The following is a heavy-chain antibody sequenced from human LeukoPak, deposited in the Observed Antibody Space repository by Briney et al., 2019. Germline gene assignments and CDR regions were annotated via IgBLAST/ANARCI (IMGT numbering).Heavy chain of an antibody. CDR2: INEGGSDT. J-gene: IGHJ5*02. V-gene: IGHV3-74*01. CDR3: ARDRPHNWFDP. Sequence: GGSLSLSCVASGFAFSNYWMLWVRQAPGKGLVWVSRINEGGSDTIYADSVKGRFTISRDNAKNTVYLQMNSLRAEDTAVYYCARDRPHNWFDPWGQGTLVTVSS. CDR1: GFAFSNYW.